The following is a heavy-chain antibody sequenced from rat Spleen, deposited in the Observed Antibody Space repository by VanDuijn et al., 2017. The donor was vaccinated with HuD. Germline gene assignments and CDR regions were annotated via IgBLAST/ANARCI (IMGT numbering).Heavy chain of an antibody. J-gene: IGHJ3*01. CDR1: GYSITSNY. V-gene: IGHV3-1*01. CDR2: IYYSGRT. D-gene: IGHD1-6*01. Sequence: EVQLQESGPGLVKPSQSLSLTCSVTGYSITSNYWGWIRKFPGNKMEWMGYIYYSGRTSYNPSLKSRISITRDTSKNQFFLQLNSVTSEDTATYCCTRGFSMSSTNYYYALFAYWGQGTLVTVSS. CDR3: TRGFSMSSTNYYYALFAY.